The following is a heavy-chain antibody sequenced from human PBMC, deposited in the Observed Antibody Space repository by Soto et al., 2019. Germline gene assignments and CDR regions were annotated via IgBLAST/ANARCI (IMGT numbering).Heavy chain of an antibody. D-gene: IGHD3-9*01. CDR1: GGSISSGGYY. J-gene: IGHJ4*02. CDR3: ARDPFPLRYFDWPPL. CDR2: IYYSGST. V-gene: IGHV4-31*03. Sequence: PSETLSLTCTVSGGSISSGGYYWSWIRQHPGKGLEWIGYIYYSGSTYHNPSLKSRVTISVDTSKNQFSLKLSSVTAADTAVYYCARDPFPLRYFDWPPLWGQGTLVTVSS.